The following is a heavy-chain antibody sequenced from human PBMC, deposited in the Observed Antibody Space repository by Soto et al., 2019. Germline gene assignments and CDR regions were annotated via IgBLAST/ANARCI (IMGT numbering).Heavy chain of an antibody. Sequence: EVRLVESGGGLVQPGGSLRLSCAASGFTFSSDWMTWVRQAPGKGLEWVANIRKDGSKTSYLDSVRGRFTISRDNDQSSLYLQMDSQRAEDTAMYYWARDVYPGTSSLYFDAIDIWGKGTMVTVS. V-gene: IGHV3-7*05. CDR2: IRKDGSKT. CDR1: GFTFSSDW. J-gene: IGHJ3*02. D-gene: IGHD6-13*01. CDR3: ARDVYPGTSSLYFDAIDI.